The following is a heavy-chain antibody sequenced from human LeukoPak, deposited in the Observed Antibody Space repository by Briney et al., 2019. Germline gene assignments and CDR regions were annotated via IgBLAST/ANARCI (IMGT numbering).Heavy chain of an antibody. J-gene: IGHJ4*02. V-gene: IGHV1-2*02. CDR2: ISERGGT. Sequence: ASVKVSCKASGYTFTDYYMIWVRQAPGQGLEWLGWISERGGTYYAQKFQGRVTMTRDTSIRTAYMELSRLTSDDTAVYYCARGHEVAASFDYWDQGSLVTVSS. D-gene: IGHD6-19*01. CDR1: GYTFTDYY. CDR3: ARGHEVAASFDY.